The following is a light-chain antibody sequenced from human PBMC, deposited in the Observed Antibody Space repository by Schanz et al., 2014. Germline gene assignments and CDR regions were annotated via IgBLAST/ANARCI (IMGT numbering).Light chain of an antibody. V-gene: IGLV2-23*02. J-gene: IGLJ2*01. CDR1: SSDVGGYDY. CDR2: EVN. Sequence: QSALTQPASVSGSPGQSITISCSGTSSDVGGYDYVSWYQQHPGKAPKLMIYEVNKRPSGVPDRFSGSKSGNTASLTISRLQAEDEADYYCCSYAGSSTLVFGGGTKLTVL. CDR3: CSYAGSSTLV.